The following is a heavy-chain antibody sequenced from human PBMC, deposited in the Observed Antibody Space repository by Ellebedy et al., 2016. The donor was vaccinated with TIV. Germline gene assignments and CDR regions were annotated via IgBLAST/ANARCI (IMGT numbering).Heavy chain of an antibody. CDR1: GGSASRYF. V-gene: IGHV4-4*07. Sequence: SETLSLTXTVSGGSASRYFWSWIRQPAGKGLEWIGRIFTSGSFNYNLSLMSRVTMSVVTSKNQISLRLNSVTAADTAVYYCARVHCSITTCDYYYMDVWGKGTRVTVSS. J-gene: IGHJ6*03. CDR2: IFTSGSF. CDR3: ARVHCSITTCDYYYMDV. D-gene: IGHD1-1*01.